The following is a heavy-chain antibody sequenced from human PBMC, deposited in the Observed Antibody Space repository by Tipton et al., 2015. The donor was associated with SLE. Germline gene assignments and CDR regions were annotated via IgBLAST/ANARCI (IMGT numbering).Heavy chain of an antibody. V-gene: IGHV1-2*02. CDR1: GYTFSGYY. CDR2: INPHTGAT. D-gene: IGHD2-2*03. CDR3: VMDIHPLSKIPSSSLGGY. J-gene: IGHJ4*02. Sequence: QLVQSGAEVKKPGASVKVSCRASGYTFSGYYMHWVRQAPGQGLAWMGWINPHTGATNYAQSFQGRVTMTRDTSISTAYMDLSRLTSDDRAVYYCVMDIHPLSKIPSSSLGGYWSQETLLTVS.